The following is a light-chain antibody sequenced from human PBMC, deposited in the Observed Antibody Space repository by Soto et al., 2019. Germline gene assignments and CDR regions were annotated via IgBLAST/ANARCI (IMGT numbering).Light chain of an antibody. Sequence: QSVLTQPPSVSAAPGQKVTISGSGRSSNIGNNYVSWYQQLPGTAPKLLIYDNNKRPSGIPDRFSGSKSGTSGTLDITGLQTVDEADDYCATWDGSLSAEVFGAGTKLPVL. J-gene: IGLJ2*01. CDR3: ATWDGSLSAEV. V-gene: IGLV1-51*01. CDR2: DNN. CDR1: SSNIGNNY.